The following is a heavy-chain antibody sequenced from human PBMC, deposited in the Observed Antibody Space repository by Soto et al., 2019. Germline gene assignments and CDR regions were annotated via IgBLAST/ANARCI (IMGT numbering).Heavy chain of an antibody. Sequence: GGSLRLSCPASEFTFSSYAMSWVRQAPGKGLEWVSAISGSGGSTYYADSVKGRFTISRDNSKNTLYLQMNSLRAEDTAVYYCAKLAPAPSKQQLVPFDYWGQGTLVTRLL. CDR2: ISGSGGST. D-gene: IGHD6-13*01. CDR3: AKLAPAPSKQQLVPFDY. CDR1: EFTFSSYA. V-gene: IGHV3-23*01. J-gene: IGHJ4*02.